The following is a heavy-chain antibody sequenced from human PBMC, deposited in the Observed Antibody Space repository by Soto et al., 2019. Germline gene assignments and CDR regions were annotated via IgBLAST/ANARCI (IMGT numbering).Heavy chain of an antibody. CDR3: ARDQGVITTIDY. Sequence: GGSLSLSCAASGFTFSSYAMHWVRQAPGKGLEWVAVISYDGSNKYYADSVKGRFTISRDNSKNTLYLQMNSLRAEDTAVYYCARDQGVITTIDYWGQGTLVTVSS. CDR2: ISYDGSNK. D-gene: IGHD3-22*01. V-gene: IGHV3-30-3*01. J-gene: IGHJ4*02. CDR1: GFTFSSYA.